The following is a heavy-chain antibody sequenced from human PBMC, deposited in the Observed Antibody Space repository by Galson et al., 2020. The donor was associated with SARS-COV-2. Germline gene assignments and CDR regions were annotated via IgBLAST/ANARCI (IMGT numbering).Heavy chain of an antibody. CDR3: ARPTSGSYYNPIDI. D-gene: IGHD3-10*01. CDR1: GFTFSSYA. J-gene: IGHJ3*02. CDR2: ISYDGSNK. V-gene: IGHV3-30*04. Sequence: GGSLRLSCAASGFTFSSYAMEWVRQAPGKGLEWVTVISYDGSNKYYADSVKGRFTISRDNSKNTLYLQMNSLRAEDTAVYYCARPTSGSYYNPIDIWGQGTMVTVSS.